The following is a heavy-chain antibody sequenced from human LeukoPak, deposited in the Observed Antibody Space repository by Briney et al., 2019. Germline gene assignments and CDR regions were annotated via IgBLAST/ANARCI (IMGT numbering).Heavy chain of an antibody. D-gene: IGHD6-19*01. V-gene: IGHV4-34*01. CDR3: TRAVAGHPD. CDR1: GVPFSNYY. CDR2: INHSGYT. Sequence: WETLSLTCAVSGVPFSNYYWSWVRQSPRQGLEWIGEINHSGYTNYNPSLKSRVTMTIDTSKNQFSLILTSVTVADAGVYYCTRAVAGHPDWGQGTLVTVSS. J-gene: IGHJ4*02.